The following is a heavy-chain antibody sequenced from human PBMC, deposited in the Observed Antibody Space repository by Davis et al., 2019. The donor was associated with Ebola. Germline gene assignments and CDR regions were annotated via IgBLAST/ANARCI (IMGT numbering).Heavy chain of an antibody. J-gene: IGHJ4*02. CDR1: GFPLSSYN. CDR2: ISTTSSTV. V-gene: IGHV3-48*02. CDR3: ASSGVVWLDLV. D-gene: IGHD3/OR15-3a*01. Sequence: PGGSLRLSCTASGFPLSSYNMNWVRQAPGKGLEWVSDISTTSSTVHYADSVKGRFTVSRDNAKNSLYLQMNSLRDEDTAMYYCASSGVVWLDLVWGRGTLVTVSS.